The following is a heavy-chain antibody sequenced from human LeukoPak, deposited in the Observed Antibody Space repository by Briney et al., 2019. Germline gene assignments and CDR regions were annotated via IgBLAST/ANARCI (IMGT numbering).Heavy chain of an antibody. V-gene: IGHV1-2*06. D-gene: IGHD3-10*01. CDR1: GYTFTGYY. CDR3: ATTSYYYGSGSYR. CDR2: INPNSGGT. J-gene: IGHJ4*02. Sequence: ASVKVSCKASGYTFTGYYMHWVRQAPGQGLEWMGRINPNSGGTNYAQKFQGRVTMTRDTSISTAYMELSRLRSDDTAVYYCATTSYYYGSGSYRWGQGTLVTVSS.